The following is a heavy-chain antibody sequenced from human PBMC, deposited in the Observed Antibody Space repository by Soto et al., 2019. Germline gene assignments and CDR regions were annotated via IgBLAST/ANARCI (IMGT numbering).Heavy chain of an antibody. Sequence: ASVKVSCKASGYTFTSYAMHWVRQAPGQRLEWMGWINAGNGNTKYSQKFQGRVTITADKSTSTAYMELSSLRSEDTAVYYCARDLTVSGWYPDDAFDIWGQGTMVTVSS. CDR2: INAGNGNT. J-gene: IGHJ3*02. V-gene: IGHV1-3*01. CDR3: ARDLTVSGWYPDDAFDI. CDR1: GYTFTSYA. D-gene: IGHD6-19*01.